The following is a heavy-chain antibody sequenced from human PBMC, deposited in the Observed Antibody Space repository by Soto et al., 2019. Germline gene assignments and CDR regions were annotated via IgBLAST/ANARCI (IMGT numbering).Heavy chain of an antibody. V-gene: IGHV3-7*01. CDR3: ARDRGYSTFDI. J-gene: IGHJ3*02. CDR1: GFTFSNFG. D-gene: IGHD2-2*01. Sequence: GSLRLSCVASGFTFSNFGMHWVRQAPGKGLEWVANMNQGGSEINYVDSVRGRFTISRDNAKNLLYLQMNSLRVEDTAVYHCARDRGYSTFDIWGQGTMVTVSS. CDR2: MNQGGSEI.